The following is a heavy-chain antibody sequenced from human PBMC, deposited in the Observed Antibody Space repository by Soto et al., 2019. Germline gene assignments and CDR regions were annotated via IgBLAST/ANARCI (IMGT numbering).Heavy chain of an antibody. V-gene: IGHV2-5*02. D-gene: IGHD1-20*01. CDR1: GFSLSTSGVG. J-gene: IGHJ3*02. CDR3: AHRRVTVDAFDI. Sequence: QITLKESGPTLVKPTQTLTLTCTFSGFSLSTSGVGVGWIRQPPGKALEWLALIYWDDDKRYSPSLKSRLTITKDTSKNQVVLTMTNMDHVDTATYYCAHRRVTVDAFDIWGQGTMVTVSS. CDR2: IYWDDDK.